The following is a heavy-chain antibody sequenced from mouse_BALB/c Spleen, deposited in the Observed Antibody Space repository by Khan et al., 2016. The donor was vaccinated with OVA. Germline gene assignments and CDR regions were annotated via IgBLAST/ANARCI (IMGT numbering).Heavy chain of an antibody. Sequence: QIQLVQSGPELKKPGETVKISCKASGYTFTDYSMHWVKQAPGKGLKWMGWINTETGEPTYADDFKGRFAFSLETSASTAYLQINNLKNEDTATYFCACSLLRDFDYWGQGTTLTVSS. D-gene: IGHD1-2*01. V-gene: IGHV9-2-1*01. CDR1: GYTFTDYS. CDR2: INTETGEP. J-gene: IGHJ2*01. CDR3: ACSLLRDFDY.